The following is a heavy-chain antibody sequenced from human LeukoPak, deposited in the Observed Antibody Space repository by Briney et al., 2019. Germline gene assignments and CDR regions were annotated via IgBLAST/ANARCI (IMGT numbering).Heavy chain of an antibody. CDR3: ARSDLSPITAGPFNY. Sequence: ASVKVSCKASGYTFTNYGITWVRQAPGQGLEWMGWISGYQGSTKYAQNFQGRVTMTIDTSTSTAYMDLRSLISDDTAIYFCARSDLSPITAGPFNYWGQGTLVAVSS. CDR2: ISGYQGST. CDR1: GYTFTNYG. V-gene: IGHV1-18*01. J-gene: IGHJ4*02. D-gene: IGHD5-24*01.